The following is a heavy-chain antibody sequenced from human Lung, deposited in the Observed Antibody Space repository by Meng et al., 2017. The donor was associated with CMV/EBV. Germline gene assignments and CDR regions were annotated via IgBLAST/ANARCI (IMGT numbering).Heavy chain of an antibody. CDR3: AGEQGAF. CDR2: INHSGST. CDR1: GGSFSGYY. V-gene: IGHV4-34*01. D-gene: IGHD3-16*01. Sequence: LRLCCAVYGGSFSGYYWSWIRQPPGKGLEWIGEINHSGSTNYNPSLKSRVTISVDTSKNQFSLKLSSVTAADTAVYYCAGEQGAFWGQGTLVTVSS. J-gene: IGHJ4*02.